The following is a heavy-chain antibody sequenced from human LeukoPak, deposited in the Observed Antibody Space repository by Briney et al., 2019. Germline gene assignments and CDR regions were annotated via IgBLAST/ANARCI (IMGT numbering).Heavy chain of an antibody. J-gene: IGHJ4*02. CDR3: ATDRDNSDWQKRFDS. CDR1: GFTFSTYW. V-gene: IGHV3-7*01. CDR2: INQDASGI. Sequence: PGGSLRLSCAASGFTFSTYWMNWYRQAPGKGLEWVGNINQDASGINYVDSVRGRFTISRDNAKNSLHLQMNSLRDEDTAVYYCATDRDNSDWQKRFDSWGQGTLVTVSS. D-gene: IGHD2-21*02.